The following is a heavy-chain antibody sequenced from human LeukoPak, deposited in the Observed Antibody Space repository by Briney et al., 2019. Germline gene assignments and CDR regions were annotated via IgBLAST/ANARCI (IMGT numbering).Heavy chain of an antibody. J-gene: IGHJ4*02. D-gene: IGHD6-19*01. CDR3: ASSSVWYDRPAY. CDR1: GFTFGDYA. Sequence: KPGGSLRLSCTTSGFTFGDYAMSWFRQAPGKGLEWVGFIGSKAYGGTTEYAASVKGRFTISRDDSKSIAYLQMNSLKAEDTAVYYCASSSVWYDRPAYWGQGTLVTVSS. CDR2: IGSKAYGGTT. V-gene: IGHV3-49*05.